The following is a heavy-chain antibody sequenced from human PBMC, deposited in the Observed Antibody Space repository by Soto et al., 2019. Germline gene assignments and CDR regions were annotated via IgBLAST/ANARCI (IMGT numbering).Heavy chain of an antibody. Sequence: GGSLRLSCAASGFTFSSYAMSWVRQAPGKGLEWVSAISGSGGSTYYADSVKGRFTISRDNSKNTLYLQMNSLRAEDTAVYYCAKAGWGAYYYDSSGYYADYWGQGTLVTVSS. V-gene: IGHV3-23*01. CDR2: ISGSGGST. CDR3: AKAGWGAYYYDSSGYYADY. J-gene: IGHJ4*02. D-gene: IGHD3-22*01. CDR1: GFTFSSYA.